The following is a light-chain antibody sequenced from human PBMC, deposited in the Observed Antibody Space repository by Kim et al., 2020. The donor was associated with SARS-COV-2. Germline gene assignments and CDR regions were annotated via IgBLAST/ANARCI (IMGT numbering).Light chain of an antibody. J-gene: IGLJ1*01. CDR2: QNN. Sequence: SVSPGQTATITCSGDRLGDKYACWYQQKPGQSPVLVIYQNNKRHSGIPERFSGSNSGNTATLTISGTQAMDEADYYCQTWDSSTYVFGTGTQLTVL. V-gene: IGLV3-1*01. CDR1: RLGDKY. CDR3: QTWDSSTYV.